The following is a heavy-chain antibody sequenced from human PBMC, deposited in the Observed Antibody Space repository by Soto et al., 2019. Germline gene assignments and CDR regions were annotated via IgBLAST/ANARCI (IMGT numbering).Heavy chain of an antibody. D-gene: IGHD3-3*01. CDR3: ARDLLYRAVFES. V-gene: IGHV4-31*03. Sequence: QVHLQESGPGLVKPSQTLSLTCTVSGGSLTSNGYYWSWIRQRPEKGLEWLGYIYYSGTTHFNPSLKRRLSISLDTSNNQFSLNLTSVTAADTAVYFCARDLLYRAVFESWGQGTLVTVSA. CDR1: GGSLTSNGYY. CDR2: IYYSGTT. J-gene: IGHJ3*02.